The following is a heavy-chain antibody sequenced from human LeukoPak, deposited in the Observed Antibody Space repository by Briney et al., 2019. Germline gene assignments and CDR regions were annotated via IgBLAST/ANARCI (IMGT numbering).Heavy chain of an antibody. D-gene: IGHD3-22*01. Sequence: ASVKVSCKASGYTFTSYGISWVRQTPGQGLEWMGWISAYNGNTNYAQKLQGRVTMTTDTSTSTAYMELSSLRSEDTAVYYCARGRVDYYDSSHYYYYYGMDVWGQGTTVTVSS. CDR1: GYTFTSYG. CDR3: ARGRVDYYDSSHYYYYYGMDV. V-gene: IGHV1-18*01. CDR2: ISAYNGNT. J-gene: IGHJ6*02.